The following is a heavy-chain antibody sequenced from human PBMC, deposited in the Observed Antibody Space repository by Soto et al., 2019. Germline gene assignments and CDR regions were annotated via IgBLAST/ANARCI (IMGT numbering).Heavy chain of an antibody. D-gene: IGHD3-10*01. CDR3: ARGRFGAYVDF. Sequence: QVQLQESGPGLVKPSETLSLTCTVSGDSMRNSYWSWIRQSPGKSLEWMAYIEYSGRTEVKPSLQSRVIISSDTSKSQFSLTLNSVTAVDTTIYYCARGRFGAYVDFWGQGTLVAVSS. CDR1: GDSMRNSY. V-gene: IGHV4-59*01. J-gene: IGHJ4*02. CDR2: IEYSGRT.